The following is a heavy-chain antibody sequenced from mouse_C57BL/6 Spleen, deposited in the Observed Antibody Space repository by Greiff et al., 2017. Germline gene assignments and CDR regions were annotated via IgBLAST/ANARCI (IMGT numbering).Heavy chain of an antibody. D-gene: IGHD1-1*01. Sequence: VQLQQSGAELVKPGASVKISCKASGYAFSSYWMNWVKQRPGKGLEWIGQIYPGDGDTNYNGKFKGKATLTADKSSSTAYMQLSSLTSGDSAVYFWARDGSRDWYFDVWGTGTTVTVSS. V-gene: IGHV1-80*01. CDR2: IYPGDGDT. J-gene: IGHJ1*03. CDR1: GYAFSSYW. CDR3: ARDGSRDWYFDV.